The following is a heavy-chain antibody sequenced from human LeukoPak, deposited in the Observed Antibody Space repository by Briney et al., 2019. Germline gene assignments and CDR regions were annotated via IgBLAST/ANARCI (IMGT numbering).Heavy chain of an antibody. CDR2: ITYKGAAT. V-gene: IGHV3-23*01. Sequence: GGSLRLSCAASGFSFGGYAMTWVRQAPGKGPEWVSSITYKGAATYYLDSVKARFTISRDNSRSTLYLQMDSLTAEDTALYYCAKDGLYFDGSTHIYYFDSWGQGTLVAVSS. J-gene: IGHJ4*02. CDR3: AKDGLYFDGSTHIYYFDS. CDR1: GFSFGGYA. D-gene: IGHD3-9*01.